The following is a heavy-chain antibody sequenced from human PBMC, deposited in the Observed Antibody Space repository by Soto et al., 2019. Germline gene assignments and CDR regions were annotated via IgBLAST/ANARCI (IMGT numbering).Heavy chain of an antibody. V-gene: IGHV3-9*01. CDR3: AAFTVTTSGHYYYYMDV. Sequence: EVQLVESGGGLVQPGRSLRLSCAASGFTFDDYAMHWVRQAPGKGLEWVSGISWNSGSIGYADSVKGRFTISRDNDKNSLYLQMNSLRAEDTALYYCAAFTVTTSGHYYYYMDVWGKGTTVTVSS. CDR1: GFTFDDYA. CDR2: ISWNSGSI. J-gene: IGHJ6*03. D-gene: IGHD4-17*01.